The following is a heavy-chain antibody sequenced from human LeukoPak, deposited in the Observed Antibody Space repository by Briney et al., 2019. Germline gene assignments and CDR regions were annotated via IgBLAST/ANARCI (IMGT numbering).Heavy chain of an antibody. D-gene: IGHD3-10*01. V-gene: IGHV4-34*01. J-gene: IGHJ5*02. Sequence: SETLSLTCAVYGGSFSGYYWSWIRHPPGKGLEWIGEINHSGSTNYNPSLKSRVTISVDTSKNQFSLKLSSVTAADTAVYYCARGFYGSGSTWGQGTLVTVSS. CDR1: GGSFSGYY. CDR2: INHSGST. CDR3: ARGFYGSGST.